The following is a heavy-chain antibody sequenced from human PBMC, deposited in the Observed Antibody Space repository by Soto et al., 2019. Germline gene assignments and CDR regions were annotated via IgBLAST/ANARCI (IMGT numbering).Heavy chain of an antibody. CDR1: GYTFTSYG. Sequence: QVQLVQSGAEVKKPGASGKVSCKASGYTFTSYGITWVRQAPGQGLEWMGGISAYNGNTNYAQKLQGRVTMTKDTSTRTAYMELRSLRSEDTAVYYCARASSYCGGDCSYYYGMDVWGQWTTVTVSS. V-gene: IGHV1-18*01. D-gene: IGHD2-21*02. J-gene: IGHJ6*02. CDR2: ISAYNGNT. CDR3: ARASSYCGGDCSYYYGMDV.